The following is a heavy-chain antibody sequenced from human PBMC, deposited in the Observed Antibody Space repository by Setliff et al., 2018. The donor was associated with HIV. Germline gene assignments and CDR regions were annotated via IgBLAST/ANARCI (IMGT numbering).Heavy chain of an antibody. J-gene: IGHJ4*02. CDR1: GYTFTGYY. D-gene: IGHD1-26*01. CDR3: ARDFFGQRVGATLGY. V-gene: IGHV1-2*06. CDR2: INPNSGPT. Sequence: ASVKVSCKASGYTFTGYYIHWVRQAPGQGLEWMGRINPNSGPTNYAQMFQGRVTMTRDTSISTAYMELSRLRSDDTAVYYCARDFFGQRVGATLGYWGQGTLVTVSS.